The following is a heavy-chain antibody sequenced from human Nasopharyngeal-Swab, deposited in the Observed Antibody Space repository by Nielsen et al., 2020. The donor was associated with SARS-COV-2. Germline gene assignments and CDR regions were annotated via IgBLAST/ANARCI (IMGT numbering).Heavy chain of an antibody. D-gene: IGHD5-12*01. Sequence: GESLKLSCAASGFTFRPHAMIRVRQPAGKGLECVSAVSGDVAYTTYYADSVKGRFTISRDNSKNTLYRQMNGLRAEDAAIYYFARDGSIGYGVYLDYWGQGTPVTVSS. V-gene: IGHV3-23*01. CDR2: VSGDVAYTT. CDR3: ARDGSIGYGVYLDY. J-gene: IGHJ4*02. CDR1: GFTFRPHA.